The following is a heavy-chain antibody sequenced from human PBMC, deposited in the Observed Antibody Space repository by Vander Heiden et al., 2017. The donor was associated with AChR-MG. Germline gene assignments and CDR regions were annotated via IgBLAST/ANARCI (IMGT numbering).Heavy chain of an antibody. CDR1: GFPFDDYA. CDR3: VKGFLEWSTSDY. Sequence: EVQLVESGGGLVQPGRSLRLSCAASGFPFDDYAMHWVRQVPGKGPEWVSGISWNSGRIEYADPVKGRFTISRDNAKNSLYLQMHSLRAEDTAFYYCVKGFLEWSTSDYWGQGTLVTVSS. J-gene: IGHJ4*02. D-gene: IGHD3-3*01. CDR2: ISWNSGRI. V-gene: IGHV3-9*01.